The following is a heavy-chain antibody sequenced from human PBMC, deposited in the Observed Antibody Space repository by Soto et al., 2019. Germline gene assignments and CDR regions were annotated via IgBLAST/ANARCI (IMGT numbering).Heavy chain of an antibody. Sequence: QLQLEQSGPEVKKPGSSVKVSCKASGRSFSSDGVSWVRQAPGQGLEWMGGIIPVFGNTKYVQRFQGRLTITADKSTSTVYMEMSSLSSKDTAVYFCARGQYYSSGSAATSYFYFGIDVWGQGTTVIVSS. D-gene: IGHD3-10*01. CDR3: ARGQYYSSGSAATSYFYFGIDV. J-gene: IGHJ6*02. V-gene: IGHV1-69*06. CDR2: IIPVFGNT. CDR1: GRSFSSDG.